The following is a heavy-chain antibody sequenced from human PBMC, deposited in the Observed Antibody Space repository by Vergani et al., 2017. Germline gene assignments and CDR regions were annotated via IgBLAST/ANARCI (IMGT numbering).Heavy chain of an antibody. J-gene: IGHJ4*02. V-gene: IGHV3-21*01. Sequence: VQLEESGGGVVQPGRSLRLSCAGSGFTLSSHVMHWVRQAPGKGLEWVASISGSSSYVFYRDSVEGRFTITRDNAKKSVYLQMNSLRAEDTAMYFCARGLWDCTHITSSPPSYWGQGTHVTGSS. CDR3: ARGLWDCTHITSSPPSY. D-gene: IGHD2-8*01. CDR2: ISGSSSYV. CDR1: GFTLSSHV.